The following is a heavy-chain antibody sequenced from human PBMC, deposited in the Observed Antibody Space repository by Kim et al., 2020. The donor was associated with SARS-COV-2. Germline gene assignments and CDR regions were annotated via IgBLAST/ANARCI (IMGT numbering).Heavy chain of an antibody. J-gene: IGHJ4*02. CDR1: GFTFSSYW. CDR2: INSDGSST. Sequence: GGSLRLSCAASGFTFSSYWMHWVRQAPGKGVVLVSRINSDGSSTSYADSVKGRFTISRDNAKNTLYLQMNSLRAEDTAVYYCAVSYSSSHPCLDYWGQGTLVTVSS. V-gene: IGHV3-74*01. D-gene: IGHD6-13*01. CDR3: AVSYSSSHPCLDY.